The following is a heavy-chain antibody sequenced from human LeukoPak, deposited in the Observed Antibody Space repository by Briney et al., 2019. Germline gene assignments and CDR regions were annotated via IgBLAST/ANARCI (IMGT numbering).Heavy chain of an antibody. CDR2: IYYSGST. Sequence: PSETLSLTCTVSGGSISSGDYYWSWIRQPPGKGLEWIGYIYYSGSTYYNPSLKSRVTISVDTSKNQFSLKLSSVTAADTAVYYCARSHYDSSGHYLGDAFDIWGQGTMVTVSS. CDR3: ARSHYDSSGHYLGDAFDI. D-gene: IGHD3-22*01. V-gene: IGHV4-30-4*01. J-gene: IGHJ3*02. CDR1: GGSISSGDYY.